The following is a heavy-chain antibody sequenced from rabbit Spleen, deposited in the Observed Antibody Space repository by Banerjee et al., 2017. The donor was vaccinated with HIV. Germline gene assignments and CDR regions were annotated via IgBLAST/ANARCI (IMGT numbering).Heavy chain of an antibody. Sequence: EQLLESGGGLVKPEGSLKLSCTASGFSFSNKAVMCWVRQAPGKGLEWIACIDIGSSGFTYFATWAKGRFTCSKTSSTTVTLQMTRLTAADTATYFCARDTSSSFSSYGMDLWGQGTLVTVS. D-gene: IGHD1-1*01. J-gene: IGHJ6*01. V-gene: IGHV1S45*01. CDR1: GFSFSNKAV. CDR2: IDIGSSGFT. CDR3: ARDTSSSFSSYGMDL.